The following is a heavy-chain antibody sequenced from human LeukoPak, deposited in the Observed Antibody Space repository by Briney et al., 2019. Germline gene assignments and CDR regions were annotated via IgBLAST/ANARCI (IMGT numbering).Heavy chain of an antibody. J-gene: IGHJ4*02. CDR3: AKDIALTAMVESIDY. CDR2: ISWNSGST. V-gene: IGHV3-9*01. CDR1: GFTFDDYA. Sequence: GGSLRLSCAACGFTFDDYAVRWVRQPPGKGLEWVSGISWNSGSTGYADSVKGRFIISRDNAKNSLYLQMNSLRAEDTALYYCAKDIALTAMVESIDYWGQGTLVTVSS. D-gene: IGHD5-18*01.